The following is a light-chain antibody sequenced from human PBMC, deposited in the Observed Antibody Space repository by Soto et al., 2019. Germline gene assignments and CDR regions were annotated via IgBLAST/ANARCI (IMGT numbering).Light chain of an antibody. CDR3: QQCNSWTLIS. V-gene: IGKV3-15*01. CDR1: QSISGN. CDR2: AAS. Sequence: ELMMTQSPATLSVSPGERATLSCRASQSISGNIAWYQQKPGQAPRLLIYAASIRASGIPARFSGTGFGREFTLSISSLQSEDSAVYYCQQCNSWTLISFGQGTRLEIK. J-gene: IGKJ5*01.